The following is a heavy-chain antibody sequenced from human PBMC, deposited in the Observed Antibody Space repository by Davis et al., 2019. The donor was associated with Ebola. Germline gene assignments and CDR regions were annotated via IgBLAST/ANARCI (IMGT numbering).Heavy chain of an antibody. J-gene: IGHJ4*02. V-gene: IGHV3-9*01. Sequence: SLKISCAVSGFTFDDYSMNWVRQAPGKGLEWVAGINWNSKNIVYADSVKGRFTISRDNAKNSLYLQMNSLKAEDTAVYFCATSESFFDYAAYFHYWGQGTLLTVSS. CDR3: ATSESFFDYAAYFHY. CDR2: INWNSKNI. D-gene: IGHD3-16*01. CDR1: GFTFDDYS.